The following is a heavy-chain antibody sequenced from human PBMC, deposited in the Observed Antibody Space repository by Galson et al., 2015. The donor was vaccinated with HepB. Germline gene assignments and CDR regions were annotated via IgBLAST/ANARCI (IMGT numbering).Heavy chain of an antibody. CDR2: VDPEDGKT. V-gene: IGHV1-69-2*01. CDR3: ATGIYCSGGSCNYYGMDV. Sequence: VKVSCKVSGYTFTDYYMHWVQQAPGKGLEWMGLVDPEDGKTIYAEKFQGRVTISADTSTDTAYMELSSLRSDDTAVYYCATGIYCSGGSCNYYGMDVWGQGTTVTVSS. D-gene: IGHD2-15*01. J-gene: IGHJ6*02. CDR1: GYTFTDYY.